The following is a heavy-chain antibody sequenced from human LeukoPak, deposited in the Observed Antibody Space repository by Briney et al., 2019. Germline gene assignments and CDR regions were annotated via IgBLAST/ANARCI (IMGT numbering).Heavy chain of an antibody. Sequence: GASVKVSCKASGYTFTGYYMHWVRQAPGQGLEWMGWINPNSGGTNYAQKFQGRVTMTRDTSISTAYMELSRLRSDDTAVYYCARDQGSRWELGSDYWGQGTLVTVSS. V-gene: IGHV1-2*02. CDR3: ARDQGSRWELGSDY. J-gene: IGHJ4*02. D-gene: IGHD1-26*01. CDR1: GYTFTGYY. CDR2: INPNSGGT.